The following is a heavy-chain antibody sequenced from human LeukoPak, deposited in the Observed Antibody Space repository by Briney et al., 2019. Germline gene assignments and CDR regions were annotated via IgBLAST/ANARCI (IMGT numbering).Heavy chain of an antibody. V-gene: IGHV4-39*01. D-gene: IGHD1-26*01. Sequence: PSETLSLTCTVSGGSISSSTYYWGWIRQPPGKGLGWIGRIYYSGSTYYNPSLKSRVTISVDTSKNQFSLKLNPVTAADTAVYYCATPYSGGYHGLDIWGQGTMVTVSS. CDR2: IYYSGST. CDR1: GGSISSSTYY. CDR3: ATPYSGGYHGLDI. J-gene: IGHJ3*02.